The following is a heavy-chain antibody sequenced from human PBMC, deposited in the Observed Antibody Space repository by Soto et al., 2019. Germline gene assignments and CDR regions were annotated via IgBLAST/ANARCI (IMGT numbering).Heavy chain of an antibody. CDR1: RGAITFGDYS. V-gene: IGHV4-30-4*01. D-gene: IGHD3-10*01. CDR3: ARGTYYYASGKYFRDGFDI. CDR2: ISQIVNT. Sequence: SETLYLTCTVSRGAITFGDYSWTWIRQPPGQGLEWLGSISQIVNTYYNASLESLLSLLVDTSKNQFSLKFTSVIVADTAAYYCARGTYYYASGKYFRDGFDIWGQGTVVNVSS. J-gene: IGHJ3*02.